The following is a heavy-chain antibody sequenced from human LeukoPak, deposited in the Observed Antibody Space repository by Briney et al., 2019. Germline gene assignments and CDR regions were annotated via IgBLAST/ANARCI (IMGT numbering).Heavy chain of an antibody. CDR1: GFTFSSYV. J-gene: IGHJ4*02. Sequence: GGSLRLSCAASGFTFSSYVMHWVRQAPGKGLEWVTVISYDGSNKYYADSVKGRFTISRDNSKNTLYLQMNSLRAEDTAVYYCAKDEMSVGATYFDYWGQGTLVTVSS. D-gene: IGHD1-26*01. V-gene: IGHV3-30*18. CDR2: ISYDGSNK. CDR3: AKDEMSVGATYFDY.